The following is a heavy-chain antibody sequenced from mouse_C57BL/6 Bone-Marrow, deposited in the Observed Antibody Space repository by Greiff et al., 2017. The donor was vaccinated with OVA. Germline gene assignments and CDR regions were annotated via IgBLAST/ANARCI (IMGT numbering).Heavy chain of an antibody. V-gene: IGHV1-5*01. CDR2: IYPGNSDT. J-gene: IGHJ4*01. Sequence: VQLKQSGTVLARPGASVKMSCKTSGYTFTSSWMHWVKQRPGQGLEWIGAIYPGNSDTSYNQKFKGKAKLTAVTSASTAYMELSSLTNEDSAVYYCTRSASYYYGSSYAMDYWGQGTSVTVSS. CDR3: TRSASYYYGSSYAMDY. D-gene: IGHD1-1*01. CDR1: GYTFTSSW.